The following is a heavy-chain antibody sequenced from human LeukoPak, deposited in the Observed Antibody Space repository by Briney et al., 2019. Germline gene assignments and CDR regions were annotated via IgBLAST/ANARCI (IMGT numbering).Heavy chain of an antibody. CDR3: ARGGYSGSYYRFS. Sequence: PGGSLRLSCVVSGFSFSDYWRHWVRQAPGKGPEWLSRTSKDGSDTFYADAAKGRFTASRDNAKNTFYLQVTNVRPEDTAVYYCARGGYSGSYYRFSWGQGTLVTVAS. D-gene: IGHD5-12*01. CDR2: TSKDGSDT. CDR1: GFSFSDYW. J-gene: IGHJ4*02. V-gene: IGHV3-74*01.